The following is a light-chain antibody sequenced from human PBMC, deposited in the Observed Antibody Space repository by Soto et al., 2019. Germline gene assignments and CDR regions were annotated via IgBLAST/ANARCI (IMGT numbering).Light chain of an antibody. CDR2: AAS. V-gene: IGKV1-39*01. CDR1: QSISSY. Sequence: IQMTQSPSSLSASVGDRVTITCRASQSISSYLNWYQQKPGKAPKLLIYAASSLQSGVPSRFSVSVSGTDGTLTISSLQHEDVSTYYGQQRYSTTITFGQGTRLEIK. J-gene: IGKJ5*01. CDR3: QQRYSTTIT.